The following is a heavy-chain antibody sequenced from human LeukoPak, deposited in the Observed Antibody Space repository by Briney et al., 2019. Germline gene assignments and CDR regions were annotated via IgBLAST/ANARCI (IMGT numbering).Heavy chain of an antibody. CDR3: ARDSSYDSSGYSPFDI. Sequence: NPSETLSLTCTVSGGSISSYYWSWLRQPPGKGLEWIGYIYYSGSTNYNPSLKSRVTISVDTSKNQFSLKLSSVTAADTAVYYCARDSSYDSSGYSPFDIWGQGTMVTVSS. V-gene: IGHV4-59*01. CDR1: GGSISSYY. CDR2: IYYSGST. D-gene: IGHD3-22*01. J-gene: IGHJ3*02.